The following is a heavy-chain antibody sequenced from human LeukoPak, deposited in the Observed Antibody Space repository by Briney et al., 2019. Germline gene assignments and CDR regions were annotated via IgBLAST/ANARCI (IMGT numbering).Heavy chain of an antibody. D-gene: IGHD3-22*01. CDR3: ARVASRAPPQSTIVVPVSYSDS. CDR2: INDTGSA. J-gene: IGHJ4*02. Sequence: PSETLSLTCAVNGGSLSGYVWTWIRQPPGKRLEWIAEINDTGSASYKPSLRSRVTISIDMSQKQFSLTVTSMTAADTAVYFCARVASRAPPQSTIVVPVSYSDSWGQGTLVTVSS. V-gene: IGHV4-34*01. CDR1: GGSLSGYV.